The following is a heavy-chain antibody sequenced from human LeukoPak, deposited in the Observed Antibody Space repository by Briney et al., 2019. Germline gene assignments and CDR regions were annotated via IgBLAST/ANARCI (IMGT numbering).Heavy chain of an antibody. CDR1: GFTVSSNY. CDR3: ARVDYSNWFDP. CDR2: IYSGVTT. V-gene: IGHV3-53*01. D-gene: IGHD5-12*01. J-gene: IGHJ5*02. Sequence: PGGSLRLSCAASGFTVSSNYMSWVRQAPRKGLEWVSVIYSGVTTCYADSVKGRFTISRDSSKNTLYLQMNSLRVEDTAVYYCARVDYSNWFDPWGQGTLVTVSS.